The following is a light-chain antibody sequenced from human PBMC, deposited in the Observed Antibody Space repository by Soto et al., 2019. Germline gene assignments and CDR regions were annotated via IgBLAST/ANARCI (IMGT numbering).Light chain of an antibody. CDR2: DVS. CDR3: CSYTTSNNRQIV. CDR1: SSDGGGYNY. V-gene: IGLV2-14*01. J-gene: IGLJ1*01. Sequence: QSALTQPASVSGSPGQSITISCTGTSSDGGGYNYVSWYQQHPGKAPKFMIYDVSNRPSGVSNRFSGSKSGNMASLTISGLQAEDEADYYCCSYTTSNNRQIVFGTGTKLTVL.